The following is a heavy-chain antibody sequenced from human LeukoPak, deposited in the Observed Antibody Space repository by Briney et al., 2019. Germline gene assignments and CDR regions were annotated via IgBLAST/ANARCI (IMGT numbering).Heavy chain of an antibody. V-gene: IGHV3-48*04. CDR3: ASSYYYGSGSYIFDH. CDR1: GFTFSSYS. Sequence: GGSLRLSCAASGFTFSSYSMNWVRQAPGKGLEWVSYISSSSSTIYYADSVKGRFTISRDNAKNSLYLQMNSLRAEDTAVYYCASSYYYGSGSYIFDHWGQGTLVTVSS. D-gene: IGHD3-10*01. CDR2: ISSSSSTI. J-gene: IGHJ4*02.